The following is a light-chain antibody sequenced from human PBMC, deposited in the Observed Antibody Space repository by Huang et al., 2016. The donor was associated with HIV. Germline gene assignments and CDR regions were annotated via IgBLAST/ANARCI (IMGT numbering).Light chain of an antibody. CDR1: QSVSSN. CDR3: QQYNNWPPLT. V-gene: IGKV3-15*01. Sequence: EIVMTQSPATLSVSPGERATLSCRASQSVSSNLAWYQQKPGQAPRLLIYGASTRATGMPAGFSGSGSGTEFTLTISSLQSEDFAVYYCQQYNNWPPLTFGGGTKVEIK. CDR2: GAS. J-gene: IGKJ4*01.